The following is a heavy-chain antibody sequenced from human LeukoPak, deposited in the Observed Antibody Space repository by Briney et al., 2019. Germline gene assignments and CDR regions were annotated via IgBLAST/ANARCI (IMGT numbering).Heavy chain of an antibody. J-gene: IGHJ4*02. CDR1: GFTFSSYD. CDR3: AKGGSFYDILTGYLRPYYFDY. D-gene: IGHD3-9*01. V-gene: IGHV3-23*01. CDR2: ISGSGGST. Sequence: GGSLRLSCAASGFTFSSYDMSWVRQAPGKGLEWVSAISGSGGSTYYADSVKVRFTISRDNSKNTLYLQMNSLRAEDTAVYYCAKGGSFYDILTGYLRPYYFDYWGQGTLVTVSS.